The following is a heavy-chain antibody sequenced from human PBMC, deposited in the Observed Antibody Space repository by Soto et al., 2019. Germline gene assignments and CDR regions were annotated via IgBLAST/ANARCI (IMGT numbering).Heavy chain of an antibody. V-gene: IGHV3-48*02. D-gene: IGHD4-17*01. Sequence: EVQLVESGGGSVETGGSLRLSCGTSGFFFTNFDITWVRQAPGKGLEWVSYISSSSRTIYYADSVKGRFTISRDNAKKSLFLQMHSLRDEDTAVYDCARDFPNYGDYYFDYWGQGTLVTVSS. CDR2: ISSSSRTI. J-gene: IGHJ4*02. CDR1: GFFFTNFD. CDR3: ARDFPNYGDYYFDY.